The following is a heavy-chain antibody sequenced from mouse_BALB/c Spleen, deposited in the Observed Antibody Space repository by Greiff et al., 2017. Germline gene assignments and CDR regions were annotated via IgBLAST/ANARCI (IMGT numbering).Heavy chain of an antibody. J-gene: IGHJ1*01. V-gene: IGHV1-82*01. D-gene: IGHD1-1*01. Sequence: QVQLQQSGPELVKPGASVKISCKASGYAFSSSWMNWVKQRPGQGLEWIGRIYPGDGDTNYNGKFKGKATLTADKSSSTAYMQLSSLTSVDSAVYFCARYEDTTSWYFDVWGAGTTVTVSS. CDR3: ARYEDTTSWYFDV. CDR1: GYAFSSSW. CDR2: IYPGDGDT.